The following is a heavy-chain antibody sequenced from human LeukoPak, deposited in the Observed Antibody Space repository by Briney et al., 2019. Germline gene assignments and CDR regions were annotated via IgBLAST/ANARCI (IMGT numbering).Heavy chain of an antibody. CDR2: IKQDGSEK. CDR1: GFTFSSYW. J-gene: IGHJ4*02. CDR3: ASQNCSSTSCPPDYFDY. D-gene: IGHD2-2*01. Sequence: QSGGSLRLSCAAPGFTFSSYWMSWVRQAPGKGLEWVANIKQDGSEKYYVDSVKGRFTISRDNAKNSLYLQMNSLRAEDTAVYYCASQNCSSTSCPPDYFDYWGQGTLVTVSS. V-gene: IGHV3-7*01.